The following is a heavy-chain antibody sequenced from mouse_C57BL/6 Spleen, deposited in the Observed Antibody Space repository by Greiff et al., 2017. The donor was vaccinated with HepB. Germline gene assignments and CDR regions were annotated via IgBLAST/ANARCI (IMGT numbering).Heavy chain of an antibody. Sequence: EVKLVESGGGLVKPGGSLKLSCAASGFTFSDYGMHWVRQAPEKGLEWVAYISSGSSTIYYADTVKGRFTISRDNAKNTLFLQMTSLRSEDTAMYYCPITTVVAPYAMDYWGQGTSVTVSS. CDR2: ISSGSSTI. CDR1: GFTFSDYG. J-gene: IGHJ4*01. D-gene: IGHD1-1*01. V-gene: IGHV5-17*01. CDR3: PITTVVAPYAMDY.